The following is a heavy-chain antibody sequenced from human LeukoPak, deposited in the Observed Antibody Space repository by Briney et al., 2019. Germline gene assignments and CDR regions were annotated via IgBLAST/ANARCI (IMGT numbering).Heavy chain of an antibody. V-gene: IGHV3-33*06. CDR2: IWYDGSNK. D-gene: IGHD3-16*02. CDR3: AKDRSEMNYFDY. CDR1: GFTFSNYA. Sequence: GGSLRLSCAASGFTFSNYAMSWVRQAPGKGLEWVAVIWYDGSNKYYADSVKGRFTISRDNSKNTLYLQMNSLRAEDTAVYYCAKDRSEMNYFDYWGQGTLVTVSS. J-gene: IGHJ4*02.